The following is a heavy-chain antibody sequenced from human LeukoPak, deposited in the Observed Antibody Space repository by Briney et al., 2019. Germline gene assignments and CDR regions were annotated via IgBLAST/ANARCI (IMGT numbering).Heavy chain of an antibody. CDR2: INHTGST. D-gene: IGHD3-16*01. CDR3: ARQRAAIWGFDY. V-gene: IGHV4-34*01. J-gene: IGHJ4*02. CDR1: GGSFSGYY. Sequence: WETLSLTCAVYGGSFSGYYWSWIRQPPGKGLEWIGEINHTGSTTYHPSLKSRVTISVDTSKNQFSLKLSSVTAADTAVYYCARQRAAIWGFDYWGQGTLVTVSS.